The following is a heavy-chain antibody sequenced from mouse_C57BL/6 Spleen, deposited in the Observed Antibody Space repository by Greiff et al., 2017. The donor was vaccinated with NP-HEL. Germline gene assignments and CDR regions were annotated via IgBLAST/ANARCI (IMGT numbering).Heavy chain of an antibody. CDR1: GYAFSSSW. CDR3: ARGGGGDFDY. D-gene: IGHD1-1*02. V-gene: IGHV1-82*01. CDR2: SYPGDGDT. Sequence: QVQLQQSGPELVKPGASVKISCKASGYAFSSSWMNWVKQRPGKGLEWIGRSYPGDGDTNYNGKFKGKATLTADKSSSTAYMQLSSLTSEDSAVYFCARGGGGDFDYWGQGTTLTVSS. J-gene: IGHJ2*01.